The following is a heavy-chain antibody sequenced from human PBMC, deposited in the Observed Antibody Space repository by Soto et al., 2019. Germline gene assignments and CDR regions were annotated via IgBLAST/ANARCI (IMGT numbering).Heavy chain of an antibody. CDR1: GCSVSSNSAA. D-gene: IGHD6-13*01. V-gene: IGHV6-1*01. CDR2: TYYRSKWYN. J-gene: IGHJ6*02. CDR3: ARDGMGSSWWGDYYYYYGMDV. Sequence: SQTLSLTCAISGCSVSSNSAAWNCIRQSPSRGLEWLRRTYYRSKWYNDYAVSVKSRITINPDTSKNQFSLQLNSVTPEDTAVYYCARDGMGSSWWGDYYYYYGMDVWGQGTTVTVSS.